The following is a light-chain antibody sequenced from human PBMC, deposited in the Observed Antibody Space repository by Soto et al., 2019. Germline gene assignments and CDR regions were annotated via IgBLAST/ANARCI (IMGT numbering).Light chain of an antibody. CDR3: SSYTSSSTLA. CDR2: DVS. CDR1: SSDVGGYNY. V-gene: IGLV2-14*01. Sequence: QPVLTQPASVSGSPGQSITISCTGTSSDVGGYNYVSWYQQHPGKAPKLMIYDVSNRPSGVSNRFSGSESGNTASLTISGLQAEDEADYYCSSYTSSSTLAIAGGTKLTVL. J-gene: IGLJ2*01.